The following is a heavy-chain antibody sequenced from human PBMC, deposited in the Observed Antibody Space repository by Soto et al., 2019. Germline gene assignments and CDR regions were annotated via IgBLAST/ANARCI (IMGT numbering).Heavy chain of an antibody. CDR2: ISSSGTT. D-gene: IGHD2-21*01. V-gene: IGHV4-4*07. CDR3: ARGPYCGDECYFAY. Sequence: QVHLQESGPGLVKPSETLSLTCSVFGHSISSYYWSWIRQPAGKVLEYIGRISSSGTTNYSPSLESRVSMSVDPSKNQISLKLSSVTAADTAIYYCARGPYCGDECYFAYWGQGTLVTVSS. J-gene: IGHJ4*02. CDR1: GHSISSYY.